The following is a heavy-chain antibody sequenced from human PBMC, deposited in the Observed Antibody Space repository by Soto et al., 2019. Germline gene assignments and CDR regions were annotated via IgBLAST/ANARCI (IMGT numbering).Heavy chain of an antibody. CDR1: GFNSGVFG. J-gene: IGHJ4*02. D-gene: IGHD6-19*01. Sequence: LRLSCAASGFNSGVFGMHWVRQAPGKGLEWLSVLSYEGSEEYYADSVRGRFTISRDNSKNTLFLQMDSLRVDDTGVYYCAFTRRSSLLEVAGPGFEYWGQGTLVTVSS. CDR2: LSYEGSEE. V-gene: IGHV3-30*03. CDR3: AFTRRSSLLEVAGPGFEY.